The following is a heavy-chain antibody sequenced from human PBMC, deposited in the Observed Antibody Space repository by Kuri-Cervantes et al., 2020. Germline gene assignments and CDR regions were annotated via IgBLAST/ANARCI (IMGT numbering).Heavy chain of an antibody. Sequence: GGSLRLSCAASGFSFSGSDMSWVRQAPGKGLEWVSLITSTGFTTFYADSVRGRFTISRDNAKNTLYLQMNSLRAEDTAVYYCAKCPWFGERAFDIWGQGTMVTVSS. D-gene: IGHD3-10*01. V-gene: IGHV3-23*01. CDR2: ITSTGFTT. CDR3: AKCPWFGERAFDI. CDR1: GFSFSGSD. J-gene: IGHJ3*02.